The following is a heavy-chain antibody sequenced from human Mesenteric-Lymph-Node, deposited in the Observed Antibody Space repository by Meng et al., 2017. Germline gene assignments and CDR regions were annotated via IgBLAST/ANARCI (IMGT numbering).Heavy chain of an antibody. D-gene: IGHD5-12*01. V-gene: IGHV3-66*01. J-gene: IGHJ4*02. CDR2: IYPGDTT. CDR1: GITVGTNY. Sequence: GESLKISCAVSGITVGTNYMTWVRQAPGKGPEWVSVIYPGDTTQYADSVKGRFTISKDTSKNMLYLQMNSLREEDTALYYCARDRYSGRDFGLDYWGQGTLVTVSS. CDR3: ARDRYSGRDFGLDY.